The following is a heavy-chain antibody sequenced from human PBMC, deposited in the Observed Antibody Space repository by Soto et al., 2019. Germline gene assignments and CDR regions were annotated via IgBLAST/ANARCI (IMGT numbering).Heavy chain of an antibody. CDR3: ARDRDAFYTH. V-gene: IGHV1-18*01. D-gene: IGHD3-16*01. Sequence: QVQLMQSGAEVRKPGASVKVSCKASGYTFTNYGVSWVRQAPGQGLEWMGWIGAYHGNTNYAEKFKGRVTLTTDTSTTTAYMELTSLDSDDTAVYYCARDRDAFYTHWGQGTLVTVSS. CDR2: IGAYHGNT. CDR1: GYTFTNYG. J-gene: IGHJ4*02.